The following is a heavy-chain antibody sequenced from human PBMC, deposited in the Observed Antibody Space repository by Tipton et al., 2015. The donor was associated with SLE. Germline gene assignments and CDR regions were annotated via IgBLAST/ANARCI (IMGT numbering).Heavy chain of an antibody. D-gene: IGHD1-26*01. CDR1: GGSISTSSYY. CDR3: AREYSGSPLGY. J-gene: IGHJ4*02. Sequence: LRLSCTVSGGSISTSSYYWAWIRQPPGKGLECIGNINYSGTTSYNPSLRSRVTMSVDTSQNQFSLTLSSVTAADTAVYYCAREYSGSPLGYWGQGTLVTVSS. CDR2: INYSGTT. V-gene: IGHV4-39*07.